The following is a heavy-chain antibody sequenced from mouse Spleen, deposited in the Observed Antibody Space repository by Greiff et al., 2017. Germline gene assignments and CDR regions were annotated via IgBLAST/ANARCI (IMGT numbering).Heavy chain of an antibody. CDR1: GYTFTDYY. Sequence: EVQLQQSGPELVKPGASVKISCKASGYTFTDYYMNWVKQSHGKSLEWIGDINPNNGGTSYNQKFKGKATLTVDKSSSTAYMELRSLTSEDSAVYYCARGTEGYWGQGTTLTVSS. J-gene: IGHJ2*01. D-gene: IGHD4-1*01. V-gene: IGHV1-26*01. CDR2: INPNNGGT. CDR3: ARGTEGY.